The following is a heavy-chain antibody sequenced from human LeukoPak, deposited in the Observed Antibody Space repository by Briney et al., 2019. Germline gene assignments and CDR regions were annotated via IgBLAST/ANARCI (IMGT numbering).Heavy chain of an antibody. CDR1: GFTFSSYG. J-gene: IGHJ3*02. CDR2: IRYDGSNK. CDR3: AREGTFYDYIWGIYRSMDAFDI. V-gene: IGHV3-30*02. D-gene: IGHD3-16*02. Sequence: GGSLRLSCAASGFTFSSYGMHWVRQAPGKGLEWVAFIRYDGSNKYYADSVKGRFTISRDNSKNTLYLQMNSLRAEDTAVYYCAREGTFYDYIWGIYRSMDAFDIWGQGTMVTVSS.